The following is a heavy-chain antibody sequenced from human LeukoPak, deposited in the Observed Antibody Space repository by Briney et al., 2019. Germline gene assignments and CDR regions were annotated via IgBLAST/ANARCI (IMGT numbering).Heavy chain of an antibody. J-gene: IGHJ3*02. CDR3: ARHAASGYSLDAFDI. D-gene: IGHD3-22*01. CDR2: IYHSGST. CDR1: GYSISSGYY. V-gene: IGHV4-38-2*01. Sequence: SETLSLTCAVSGYSISSGYYWGWIRQPPGKGLEWIGSIYHSGSTYYNPSLKSRVTISVDTSKNQFSLKLSSVTAAGTAVYYCARHAASGYSLDAFDIWGQGTMVTVSS.